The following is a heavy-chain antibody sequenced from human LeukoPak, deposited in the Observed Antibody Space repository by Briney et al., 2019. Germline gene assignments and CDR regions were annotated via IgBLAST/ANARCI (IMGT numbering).Heavy chain of an antibody. CDR2: IIPTFDTA. CDR3: ARCIPPYYYDGSGYYQTQWSNWFDP. D-gene: IGHD3-22*01. Sequence: SVKVSCKASGGTFSGYAFTWVRQAPGQGLEWMGGIIPTFDTANYAQKFQGRVTITADKSTSTVYMELSRLRSEDTALYYCARCIPPYYYDGSGYYQTQWSNWFDPWGQGTLVTVSS. CDR1: GGTFSGYA. V-gene: IGHV1-69*06. J-gene: IGHJ5*02.